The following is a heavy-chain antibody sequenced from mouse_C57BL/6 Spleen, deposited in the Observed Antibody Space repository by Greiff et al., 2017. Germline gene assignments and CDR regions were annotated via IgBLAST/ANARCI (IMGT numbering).Heavy chain of an antibody. CDR3: ARGGPLTGTDFDY. D-gene: IGHD4-1*01. V-gene: IGHV1-64*01. CDR2: IHPNSGST. J-gene: IGHJ2*01. CDR1: GYTFTSYW. Sequence: QVQLKQPGAELVKPGASVKLSCKASGYTFTSYWMHWVKQRPGQGLEWIGMIHPNSGSTNYNEKFKSKATLTVDKSSSTAYMQLSSLTSEDSAVYYCARGGPLTGTDFDYWGQGTTLTVSS.